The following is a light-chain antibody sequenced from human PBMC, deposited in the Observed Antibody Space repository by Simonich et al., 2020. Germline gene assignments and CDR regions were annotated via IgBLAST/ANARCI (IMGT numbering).Light chain of an antibody. Sequence: QSALTQPASVSGSPGQSITISCTGTSSDVGSYNLFSWYQQHPGQAPKLMIYEGSKPPSGVSNRFSCSKSGNTASLTIAGLQAEDEADYYCCSYAGSSTWVFGGGTKPTVL. CDR3: CSYAGSSTWV. J-gene: IGLJ3*02. V-gene: IGLV2-23*01. CDR1: SSDVGSYNL. CDR2: EGS.